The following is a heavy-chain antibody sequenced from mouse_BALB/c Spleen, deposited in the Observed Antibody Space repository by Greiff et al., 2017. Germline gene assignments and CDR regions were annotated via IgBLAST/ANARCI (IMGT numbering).Heavy chain of an antibody. CDR1: GYSFTGYF. CDR2: IDPYNGGT. J-gene: IGHJ4*01. V-gene: IGHV1S135*01. Sequence: VQLTQSGPELVKPGASVKISCKASGYSFTGYFMNWVKQSHGKSLEWIGYIDPYNGGTSYNQKFKGKATLTVDKSSSTAFMHLNSLTSEDSAVYYCARSPYYYGSSYNYAMDYWGQGTSVTVSS. CDR3: ARSPYYYGSSYNYAMDY. D-gene: IGHD1-1*01.